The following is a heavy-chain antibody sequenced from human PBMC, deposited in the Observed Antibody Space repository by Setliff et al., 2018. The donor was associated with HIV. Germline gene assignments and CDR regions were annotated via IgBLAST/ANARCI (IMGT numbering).Heavy chain of an antibody. J-gene: IGHJ5*02. Sequence: EASVKVSCKASGYTFTGYYMHWVRQAPGQGLEWMGWINPNSGGTDYAQKFQGRVTMTRDTSISTAYMELSRLKSDDTAVYYCARKGGYYDFSVSGWFDPWGQGTLVTVSS. V-gene: IGHV1-2*02. CDR1: GYTFTGYY. CDR3: ARKGGYYDFSVSGWFDP. D-gene: IGHD3-22*01. CDR2: INPNSGGT.